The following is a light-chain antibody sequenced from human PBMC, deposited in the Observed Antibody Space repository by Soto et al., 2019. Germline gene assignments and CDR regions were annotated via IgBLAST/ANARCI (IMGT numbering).Light chain of an antibody. CDR2: DVT. CDR1: SSDVGGYDY. J-gene: IGLJ1*01. V-gene: IGLV2-14*01. Sequence: QSVLTQSASVSGSPGQSITISCTGTSSDVGGYDYVSWYQQHPGKAPKLMIYDVTNRPSGVSNRFSGSKSGNTASLTISWLQSEDEASYYCSSYTSSTSYVFGTGTKVTVL. CDR3: SSYTSSTSYV.